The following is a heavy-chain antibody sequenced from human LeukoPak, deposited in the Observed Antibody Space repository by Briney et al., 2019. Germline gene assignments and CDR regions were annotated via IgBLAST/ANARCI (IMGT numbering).Heavy chain of an antibody. CDR3: AREVGYCSSTSCRGYYFDY. Sequence: PGTSLRLSCAASGISFSSHGMHWVRQAPGKGLEWVAVIWYDGSNIYYADPVKGRFTISRDNSKNTLYLQMNSLRAEDTALYYCAREVGYCSSTSCRGYYFDYWGQGTLVTVSS. D-gene: IGHD2-2*01. CDR1: GISFSSHG. V-gene: IGHV3-33*01. CDR2: IWYDGSNI. J-gene: IGHJ4*02.